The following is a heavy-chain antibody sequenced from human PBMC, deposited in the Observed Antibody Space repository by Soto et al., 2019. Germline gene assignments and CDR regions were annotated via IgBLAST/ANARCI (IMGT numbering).Heavy chain of an antibody. D-gene: IGHD4-17*01. CDR3: ARGGSRATVTTSEFDY. J-gene: IGHJ4*02. Sequence: QVQLQESGPGLVKPSQTLSLTCTVSGGSISSGGYYWSWIRQHPGKGLEWIGYIYYSGSTYYNPSLKSRVTISVDTSKNQFSLKLSSVTAADTAVYYCARGGSRATVTTSEFDYWGQGTLVTVSS. V-gene: IGHV4-31*03. CDR2: IYYSGST. CDR1: GGSISSGGYY.